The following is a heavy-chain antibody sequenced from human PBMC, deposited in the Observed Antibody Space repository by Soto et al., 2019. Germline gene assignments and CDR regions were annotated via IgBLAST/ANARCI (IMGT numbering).Heavy chain of an antibody. CDR1: GGTFSSYT. Sequence: SVKVSCKASGGTFSSYTISWVRQAPGQGLEWMGGIIPIFGTANYAQKFQGRVTITADKPTSTAYMELSSLRSEDTAVYYCARANTYYYDSSGVGIGYWGQGTLVTVSS. V-gene: IGHV1-69*06. D-gene: IGHD3-22*01. CDR2: IIPIFGTA. CDR3: ARANTYYYDSSGVGIGY. J-gene: IGHJ4*02.